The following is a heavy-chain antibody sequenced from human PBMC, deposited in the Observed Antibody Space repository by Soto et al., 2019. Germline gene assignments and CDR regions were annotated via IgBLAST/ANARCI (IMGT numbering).Heavy chain of an antibody. Sequence: QVQLVESGGGVVQPGRSLRLSCAASGFTFSSYGMHWVRQAPGKGLEWVAVIWYDGSNKYYADSVKGRFTISRDNSKNTLYLQMNSLSAEDTAGYYCARDHCSGGSCYSDYWGQGTLVTVSS. J-gene: IGHJ4*02. V-gene: IGHV3-33*01. D-gene: IGHD2-15*01. CDR2: IWYDGSNK. CDR1: GFTFSSYG. CDR3: ARDHCSGGSCYSDY.